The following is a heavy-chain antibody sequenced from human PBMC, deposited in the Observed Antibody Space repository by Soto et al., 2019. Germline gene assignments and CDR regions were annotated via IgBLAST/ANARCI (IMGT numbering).Heavy chain of an antibody. CDR3: ARALMTTETGGAFDI. CDR2: IYSGGST. D-gene: IGHD4-17*01. V-gene: IGHV3-66*01. J-gene: IGHJ3*02. Sequence: EVQLVESGGGLVQPGGSLRLSCAASGFTVSSNYMTWVRQAPGKGLEWVSVIYSGGSTDYADSVKGRFTISRDNSKNTLYLQMNSLRAEDTAVYYCARALMTTETGGAFDIWGQGTMVTVSS. CDR1: GFTVSSNY.